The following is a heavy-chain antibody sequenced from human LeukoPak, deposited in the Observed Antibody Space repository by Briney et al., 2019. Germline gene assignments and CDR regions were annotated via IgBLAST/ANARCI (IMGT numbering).Heavy chain of an antibody. CDR1: GGSFSGYY. V-gene: IGHV4-34*01. Sequence: SETLSLTCAVYGGSFSGYYWSWIRQPPGKGLEWIGEINHSGSTNYNPSLKSRVTISVDTSKNQFSLKLSSVTAADTAVYYCARVQYYYDSSGYYSGYYYYMDVWGKGTTVTVSS. CDR2: INHSGST. D-gene: IGHD3-22*01. CDR3: ARVQYYYDSSGYYSGYYYYMDV. J-gene: IGHJ6*03.